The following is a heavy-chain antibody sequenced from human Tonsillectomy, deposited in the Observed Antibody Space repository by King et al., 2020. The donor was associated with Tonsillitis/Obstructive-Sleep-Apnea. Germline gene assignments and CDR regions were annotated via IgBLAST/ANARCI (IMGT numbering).Heavy chain of an antibody. CDR2: IFTGGTT. Sequence: VQLVESGGGLIQSGGSLRLSCAASGFTVNSNHMSWVRQAPGKGLEWVSLIFTGGTTSSAQSVKGRFTISRYTSKNTLYLQMYSLRPWNTAVYYCAREGNYGDPGFDYWGQGTLVFVSS. D-gene: IGHD4-17*01. J-gene: IGHJ4*02. CDR3: AREGNYGDPGFDY. V-gene: IGHV3-53*01. CDR1: GFTVNSNH.